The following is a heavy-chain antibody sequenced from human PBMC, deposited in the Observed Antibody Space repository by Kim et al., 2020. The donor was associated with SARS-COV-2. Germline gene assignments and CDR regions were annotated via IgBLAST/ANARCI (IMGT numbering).Heavy chain of an antibody. J-gene: IGHJ4*02. V-gene: IGHV3-7*03. D-gene: IGHD2-2*01. CDR1: GFTFSSYW. CDR2: IKQDGSEK. CDR3: ARDLKGYCSSTSCAFDY. Sequence: GGSLRLSCAASGFTFSSYWMSWVRQAPGKGLEWVANIKQDGSEKYYVDSVKGRFTISRDNAKNSLYLQMNSLRAEDTAVYYCARDLKGYCSSTSCAFDYWGQGTLVTVSS.